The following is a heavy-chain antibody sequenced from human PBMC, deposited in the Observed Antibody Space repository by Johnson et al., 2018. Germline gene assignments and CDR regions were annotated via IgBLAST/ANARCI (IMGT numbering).Heavy chain of an antibody. D-gene: IGHD5-24*01. V-gene: IGHV1-3*04. CDR1: GYSFTRYA. Sequence: QVQLQESGAEVKKPGASVKVSCKASGYSFTRYAMHWVRQAPGQRLEWMGWINTVNGDTKYSQNFQGRVTITRDTSASTAYMEWSNLRSEDTAVYYRARDPAGITSTNESFHHWGQGSLVNVSS. CDR3: ARDPAGITSTNESFHH. CDR2: INTVNGDT. J-gene: IGHJ1*01.